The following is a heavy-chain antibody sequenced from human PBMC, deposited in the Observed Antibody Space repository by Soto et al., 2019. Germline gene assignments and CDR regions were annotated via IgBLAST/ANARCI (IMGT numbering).Heavy chain of an antibody. CDR2: ISSSSSTI. D-gene: IGHD3-16*02. J-gene: IGHJ4*02. CDR3: ARDFFLNDYIWGSYRYGEIDY. Sequence: GGSLRLSCAASGFTFSSYSMNWVRQAPGKGLEWVSYISSSSSTIYYADSVKGRFTISRDNAKNSLYLQMNSLRAEDTAVYYCARDFFLNDYIWGSYRYGEIDYWGQGTLVTVSS. V-gene: IGHV3-48*01. CDR1: GFTFSSYS.